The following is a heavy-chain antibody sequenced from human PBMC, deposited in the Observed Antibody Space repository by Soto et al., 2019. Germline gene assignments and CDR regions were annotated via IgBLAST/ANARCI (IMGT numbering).Heavy chain of an antibody. V-gene: IGHV3-7*01. Sequence: LRLSCAASGFTFSSYCMSWVRQAPGKGLEWVANIKQDGSEKYYVDSVKGRFTISRDNAKNSLYLQMNSLRAEDTAVYYCARDFARYSGYDQPDAFDIWGQGTMVTVSS. J-gene: IGHJ3*02. CDR3: ARDFARYSGYDQPDAFDI. CDR2: IKQDGSEK. CDR1: GFTFSSYC. D-gene: IGHD5-12*01.